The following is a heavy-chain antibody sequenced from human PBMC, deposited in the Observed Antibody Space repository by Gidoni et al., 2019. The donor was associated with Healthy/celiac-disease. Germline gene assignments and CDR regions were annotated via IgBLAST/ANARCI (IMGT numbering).Heavy chain of an antibody. D-gene: IGHD3-10*01. J-gene: IGHJ6*03. CDR2: IYTSGRT. Sequence: QVQPQESGPGLVKPSQTLSLTRTVSGGSIRSGLYSWSWIRQPAGKGLEWIGRIYTSGRTNYNPSLKSRGTISVDTSKNQFSLKLSSVTAADTAVYYCARGRPVQGVMSYYYYMDVWGKGTTVTVSS. CDR3: ARGRPVQGVMSYYYYMDV. CDR1: GGSIRSGLYS. V-gene: IGHV4-61*02.